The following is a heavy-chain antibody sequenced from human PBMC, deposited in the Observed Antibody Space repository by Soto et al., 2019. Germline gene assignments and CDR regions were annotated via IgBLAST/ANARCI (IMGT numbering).Heavy chain of an antibody. V-gene: IGHV3-30*18. D-gene: IGHD6-19*01. CDR3: AKDLIAVAGPFDY. Sequence: GGPLRLSCAASGFTFSSYGMHWVRQAPGKGLEWVAVISYDGSNKYYADSVKGRFTISRDNSKNTLYLQMNSLRAEDTAVYYCAKDLIAVAGPFDYWGQGTLVTVSS. CDR2: ISYDGSNK. CDR1: GFTFSSYG. J-gene: IGHJ4*02.